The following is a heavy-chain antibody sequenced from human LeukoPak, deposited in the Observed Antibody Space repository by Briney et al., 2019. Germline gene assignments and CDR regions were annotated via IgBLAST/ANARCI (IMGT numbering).Heavy chain of an antibody. V-gene: IGHV3-74*01. Sequence: GGSLRLSCAASGFTFNTYWMHWVRQAPGKGLVWVLRISNDGSTTSYADSVKGRFTISRDNAKNTLYLQMNSLKAEDTAVFHCARDPFGSGSSWGQGTLVTVSS. J-gene: IGHJ4*02. CDR3: ARDPFGSGSS. CDR1: GFTFNTYW. D-gene: IGHD3-10*01. CDR2: ISNDGSTT.